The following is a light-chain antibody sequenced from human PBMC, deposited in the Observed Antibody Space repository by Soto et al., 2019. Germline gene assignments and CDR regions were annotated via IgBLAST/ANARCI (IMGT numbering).Light chain of an antibody. CDR3: QQCGTSPLT. CDR1: QSVTSSY. Sequence: EIVLTQSPGTLSLSPGERATLSCRASQSVTSSYLAWYQQKPGQAPRLLIYGASSRATGIPDRFSGSGSGTDFTLTISRLEPEDVAVYDCQQCGTSPLTFGGGTKVEIK. V-gene: IGKV3-20*01. CDR2: GAS. J-gene: IGKJ4*01.